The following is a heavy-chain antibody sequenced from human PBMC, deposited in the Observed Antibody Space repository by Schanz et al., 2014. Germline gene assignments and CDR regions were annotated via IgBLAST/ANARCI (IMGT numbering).Heavy chain of an antibody. CDR2: IDADGNST. CDR3: ARDGYRNGRPFDH. D-gene: IGHD5-18*01. J-gene: IGHJ4*02. CDR1: GFTFSNYW. Sequence: EVQLVESGGGFVQPGGSLRLSCAASGFTFSNYWIHWVRQAPGKGLVWVSRIDADGNSTSYADSVKGRFTISRDNAKNTLYLQLNSLRAEDTAVYYCARDGYRNGRPFDHWGQGTRVTVSA. V-gene: IGHV3-74*01.